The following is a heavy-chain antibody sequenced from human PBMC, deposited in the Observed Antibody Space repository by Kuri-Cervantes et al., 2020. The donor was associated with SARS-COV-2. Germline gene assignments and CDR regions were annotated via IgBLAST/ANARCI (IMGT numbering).Heavy chain of an antibody. Sequence: VSLRLYCTVAGGSISSSSYYGGWIRQPPGKGLEWIGSIYYSGSTYYNPSLKSRVTISVDTSKNQFSLKLSSVTAADTAVHYCARYYNSWVFDYWGQGTLVTVSS. V-gene: IGHV4-39*07. D-gene: IGHD6-13*01. CDR2: IYYSGST. CDR1: GGSISSSSYY. CDR3: ARYYNSWVFDY. J-gene: IGHJ4*02.